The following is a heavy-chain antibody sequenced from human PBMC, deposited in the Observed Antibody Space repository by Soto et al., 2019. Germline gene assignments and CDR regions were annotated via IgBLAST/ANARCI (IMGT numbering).Heavy chain of an antibody. J-gene: IGHJ3*01. V-gene: IGHV3-11*01. CDR1: GFTLSDYY. CDR2: ISKSGSM. CDR3: AREISGNYFTFDL. D-gene: IGHD1-26*01. Sequence: QVQLVESGGDLVNPGGSLRLSCAASGFTLSDYYMSWIRQAPGKGPEWVSYISKSGSMHQADSVKGRFTISRDNAQNSLYLQLNSLRAEDTAMYYCAREISGNYFTFDLWGQGTMVLVSS.